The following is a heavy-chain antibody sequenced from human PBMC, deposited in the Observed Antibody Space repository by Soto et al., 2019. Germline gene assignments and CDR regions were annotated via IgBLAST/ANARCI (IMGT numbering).Heavy chain of an antibody. CDR1: GFSLSTSGMC. V-gene: IGHV2-70*11. J-gene: IGHJ3*02. CDR3: ARTGRTYSSGWYGDAFDI. Sequence: SGSTLVNPTQTLTLTCTFSGFSLSTSGMCVSWIRQPPGKALEWLARIDWDDDKYYSTSLKTRPTISKDTSKNQVVLTMTNMDPVDTATYYCARTGRTYSSGWYGDAFDIWGQGTMVTVSS. CDR2: IDWDDDK. D-gene: IGHD6-19*01.